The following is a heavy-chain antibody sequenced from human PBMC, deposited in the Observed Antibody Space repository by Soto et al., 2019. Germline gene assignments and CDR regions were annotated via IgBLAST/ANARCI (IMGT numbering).Heavy chain of an antibody. CDR1: GLTFSNYA. CDR3: AKDPDRYDYVWGTYRYIDH. J-gene: IGHJ4*02. V-gene: IGHV3-23*01. Sequence: EVQLLESGGGLVQPGGSLRLSCTASGLTFSNYAMSWVSQAPRKGLEWVSSISTSGGRPYYADSVKGRFTISRDNSKNTLYLQMNSLRVEDTAVYYCAKDPDRYDYVWGTYRYIDHWGQGTLVTVSS. D-gene: IGHD3-16*02. CDR2: ISTSGGRP.